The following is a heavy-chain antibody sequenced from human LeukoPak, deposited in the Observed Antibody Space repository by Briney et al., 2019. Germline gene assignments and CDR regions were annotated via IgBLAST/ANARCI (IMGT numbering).Heavy chain of an antibody. D-gene: IGHD3-22*01. J-gene: IGHJ4*02. CDR3: ARELAGDYYDSSGYYPFDY. Sequence: ASVKVSCKASGYTFTSYYMHWVRQAPGQGLEWMGIINPSGGSTSYAQKFQGRVTMTRDTSTSTVYIELSSLRSEDTAVYYCARELAGDYYDSSGYYPFDYWGQGTLVTVSS. CDR1: GYTFTSYY. CDR2: INPSGGST. V-gene: IGHV1-46*01.